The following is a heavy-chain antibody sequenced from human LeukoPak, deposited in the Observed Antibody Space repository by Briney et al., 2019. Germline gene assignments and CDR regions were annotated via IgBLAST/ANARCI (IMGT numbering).Heavy chain of an antibody. V-gene: IGHV3-23*01. D-gene: IGHD2-2*01. J-gene: IGHJ6*02. CDR1: GFTFSSYA. CDR3: AKGVRVCSSTSCLPLKYYYYGMDV. CDR2: ISGSGGST. Sequence: GGSLRLSCAASGFTFSSYAMSWVRQAPGRGLEWVSAISGSGGSTYYADSVKGRFTISRDNSKNTLYLQMNSLRAEDTAVYYCAKGVRVCSSTSCLPLKYYYYGMDVWGQGTTVTVSS.